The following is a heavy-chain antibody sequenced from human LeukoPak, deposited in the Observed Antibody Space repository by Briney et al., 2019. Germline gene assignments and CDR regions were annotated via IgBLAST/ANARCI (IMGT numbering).Heavy chain of an antibody. CDR2: INHSGST. CDR3: ARGVTGHYDYVWGSYRYAPFDY. V-gene: IGHV4-34*01. D-gene: IGHD3-16*02. J-gene: IGHJ4*02. CDR1: GGSFSGYY. Sequence: PSETLSLTCAVYGGSFSGYYWSWIRQPPGKGLEWIGEINHSGSTNYNPSLKSRVTISADTSKNQFSLKLSSVTAADTAVYYCARGVTGHYDYVWGSYRYAPFDYWGQGTLVTVSS.